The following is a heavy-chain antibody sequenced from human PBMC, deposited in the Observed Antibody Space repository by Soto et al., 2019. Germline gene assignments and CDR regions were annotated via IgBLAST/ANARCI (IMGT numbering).Heavy chain of an antibody. CDR1: GYTFTSYY. D-gene: IGHD4-17*01. J-gene: IGHJ4*02. CDR2: INPSGGST. Sequence: ASVKVSCKASGYTFTSYYMHWVRQAPGQGLERMGIINPSGGSTSYAQKFQGRVTMTRDTSTSTVYMELSILRSEDTAVYYCARGRLDLRWITSGIDDWGQGTLVAVSS. V-gene: IGHV1-46*03. CDR3: ARGRLDLRWITSGIDD.